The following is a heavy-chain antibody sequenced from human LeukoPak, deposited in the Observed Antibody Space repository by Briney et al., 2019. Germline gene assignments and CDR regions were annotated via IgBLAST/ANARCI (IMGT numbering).Heavy chain of an antibody. J-gene: IGHJ4*02. V-gene: IGHV4-38-2*02. CDR2: MYHTGST. CDR3: ARGNDY. CDR1: GYSISSGYY. Sequence: PSETLSLTCTVSGYSISSGYYWGWIRPPPGKGLEWIGSMYHTGSTYYNPSLKSRVTISVDTSKNQVSLKLSSVTAADTALYYCARGNDYWGQGTLVTVSS.